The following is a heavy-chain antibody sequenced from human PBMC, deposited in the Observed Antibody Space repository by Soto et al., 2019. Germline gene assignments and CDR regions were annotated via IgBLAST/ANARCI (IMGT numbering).Heavy chain of an antibody. V-gene: IGHV3-23*01. CDR1: GFSFSICA. J-gene: IGHJ6*02. Sequence: PGGSLRLSSAASGFSFSICAMGWVRQAPGKGLEWVSDIIDSGGSTYYADSVKGRFTISRDNSKSTLYLQMNSLRAEDTALYYCAKGRSYYYYYGVDVWGQGTTVTVSS. CDR3: AKGRSYYYYYGVDV. CDR2: IIDSGGST.